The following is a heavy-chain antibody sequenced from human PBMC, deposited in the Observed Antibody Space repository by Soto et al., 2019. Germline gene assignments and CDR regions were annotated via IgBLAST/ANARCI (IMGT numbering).Heavy chain of an antibody. J-gene: IGHJ5*02. D-gene: IGHD3-22*01. CDR1: GFSFSDYH. CDR3: AKDRTTMIVVVHDT. Sequence: GGSLRLSCAASGFSFSDYHMSWVRQAPGKGLEWVSAISGSGSSTYSADSVKGRFTISRDNSKNTLYPQMNSLSAEDTAVYYCAKDRTTMIVVVHDTWGQGSLVTVSS. CDR2: ISGSGSST. V-gene: IGHV3-23*01.